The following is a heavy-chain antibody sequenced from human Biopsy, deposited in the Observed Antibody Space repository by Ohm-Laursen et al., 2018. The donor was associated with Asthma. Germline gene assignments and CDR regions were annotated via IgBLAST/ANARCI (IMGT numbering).Heavy chain of an antibody. CDR3: ARGQKSAGDRWFDP. CDR2: INPNSGAT. Sequence: VASVKVSCKTSGYPFIGYHIHWMRQAPGQGLEWMGRINPNSGATNYAQKFQGRVTMTRDTSISTAYVEVSRLRSDDTAVYYCARGQKSAGDRWFDPWGQGTLVTVSS. V-gene: IGHV1-2*06. D-gene: IGHD6-13*01. CDR1: GYPFIGYH. J-gene: IGHJ5*02.